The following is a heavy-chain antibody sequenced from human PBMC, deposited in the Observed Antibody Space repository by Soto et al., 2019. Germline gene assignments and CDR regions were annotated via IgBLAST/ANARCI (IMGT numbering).Heavy chain of an antibody. Sequence: GGSLRLSCAASGFTFSDFAMSWVRQAPGEGLEWVSTISGSGGGTYYPDSVKGRFTVSRDNPENTLYLQMNSLRAEDTAVYYCAKAPRGFTFPAFDIWGQGTMVTVSS. CDR2: ISGSGGGT. J-gene: IGHJ3*02. CDR1: GFTFSDFA. CDR3: AKAPRGFTFPAFDI. V-gene: IGHV3-23*01.